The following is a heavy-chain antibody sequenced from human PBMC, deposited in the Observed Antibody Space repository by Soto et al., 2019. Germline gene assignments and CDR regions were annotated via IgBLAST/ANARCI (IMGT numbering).Heavy chain of an antibody. CDR2: INNGNGDT. J-gene: IGHJ4*02. Sequence: QVQLVQSGTEVKKPGASVKVSCKASGYTFTTYAIHWVRQAPGQRLEWMGWINNGNGDTKYSKNFQDRVPITRETSATTAYMELSGLRSEDTAVYYCARPKVTTSMNVLDFWGQGTLVTVSS. CDR3: ARPKVTTSMNVLDF. V-gene: IGHV1-3*04. D-gene: IGHD3-3*01. CDR1: GYTFTTYA.